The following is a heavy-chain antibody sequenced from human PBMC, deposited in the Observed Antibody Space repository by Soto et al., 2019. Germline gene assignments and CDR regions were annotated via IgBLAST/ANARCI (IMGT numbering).Heavy chain of an antibody. CDR3: ARLYYDILTGYYNVIGY. V-gene: IGHV1-8*01. Sequence: GASVKVSCKASGYTFTSYDINWVRQATGQGLEWMGWMNPNSGNTGYAQKFQGRVTMTRNTSISTAYMELSSLRSEDTAVYYCARLYYDILTGYYNVIGYWGQGTLVTVSS. CDR2: MNPNSGNT. D-gene: IGHD3-9*01. J-gene: IGHJ4*02. CDR1: GYTFTSYD.